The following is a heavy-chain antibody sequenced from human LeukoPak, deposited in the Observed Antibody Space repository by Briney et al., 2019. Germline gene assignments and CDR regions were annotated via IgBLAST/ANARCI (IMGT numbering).Heavy chain of an antibody. Sequence: GGSLRLSCAASGFTFSSYWMHWVRQAPGKGLGWVSRINSDGSSTSYADSVKGRFTISRDNAKNTLYLQMNSLRAEDTAVCYRASGFGDLLDYWGQGTLVTVSS. CDR1: GFTFSSYW. V-gene: IGHV3-74*01. CDR2: INSDGSST. J-gene: IGHJ4*02. D-gene: IGHD3-10*01. CDR3: ASGFGDLLDY.